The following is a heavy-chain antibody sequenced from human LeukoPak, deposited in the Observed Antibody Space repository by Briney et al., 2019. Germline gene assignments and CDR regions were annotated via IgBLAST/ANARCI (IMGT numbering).Heavy chain of an antibody. J-gene: IGHJ3*02. CDR2: ISSSSSYI. CDR1: GFTFSSYS. CDR3: ARDYLEIVGNAFDI. D-gene: IGHD1-26*01. Sequence: GGSLRLSCAASGFTFSSYSMNWVRQAPGKGLEWVSSISSSSSYIYYADSVKGRFTISRDNAKNSLYLQMNSLRAEDTAVYYCARDYLEIVGNAFDIWGQGTMVTVSS. V-gene: IGHV3-21*01.